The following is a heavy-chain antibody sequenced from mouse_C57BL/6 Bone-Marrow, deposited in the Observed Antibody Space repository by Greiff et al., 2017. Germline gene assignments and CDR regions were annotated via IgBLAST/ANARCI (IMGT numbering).Heavy chain of an antibody. CDR3: ARQGRYYFDY. V-gene: IGHV5-6*01. Sequence: EVKLMESGGALVKPGGSLKLSCAASGFPFSSYGMSWFRQTPDKRLEWVATISSGGSYTYYPDSVKGRFTISRDNAKNTLYLQMSSLKSEDTAMYYCARQGRYYFDYWGQGTTLTVSS. J-gene: IGHJ2*01. CDR1: GFPFSSYG. CDR2: ISSGGSYT.